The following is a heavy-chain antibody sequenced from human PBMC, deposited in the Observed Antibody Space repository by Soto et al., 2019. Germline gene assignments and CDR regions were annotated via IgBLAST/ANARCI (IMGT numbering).Heavy chain of an antibody. J-gene: IGHJ4*02. D-gene: IGHD2-21*01. CDR1: GASFSDSNHY. CDR2: FYYDGRT. CDR3: ARGSHLVVAPS. Sequence: SETLSLTCFVSGASFSDSNHYWVWIRQPPGEGLQWIGSFYYDGRTYYIPSLKSRATISVDTSKNHFSLMLTSVTAADTAVYFCARGSHLVVAPSRGQGSLVIVSS. V-gene: IGHV4-39*02.